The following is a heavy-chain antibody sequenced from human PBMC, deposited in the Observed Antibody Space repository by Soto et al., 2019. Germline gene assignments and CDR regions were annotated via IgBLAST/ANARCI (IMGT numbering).Heavy chain of an antibody. CDR2: IYDRGNT. D-gene: IGHD2-15*01. CDR3: ARRHRNCSGDSCYLFDY. Sequence: SETLSLTCTVSGGSISSYYWSWIRQSPGKGLEWIGYIYDRGNTNYNPSLQSRVTMSVDTSKNQFSLKLSSVTAADTAVYYCARRHRNCSGDSCYLFDYWGQGTLVTVSS. CDR1: GGSISSYY. J-gene: IGHJ4*02. V-gene: IGHV4-59*08.